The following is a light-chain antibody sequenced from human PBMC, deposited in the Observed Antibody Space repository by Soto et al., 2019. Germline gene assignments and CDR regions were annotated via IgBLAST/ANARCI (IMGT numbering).Light chain of an antibody. CDR2: WAS. V-gene: IGKV4-1*01. CDR1: QSVLYSSNNKNY. Sequence: DIVMTQSPDSLAVSLGERATINCKSSQSVLYSSNNKNYLAWYQQKPRQPPKLLIYWASARESGVPDRFSGSGSGTDFTLTITSLPAEDVAVYYCQQYYSTPYTFGQGTKLEIK. CDR3: QQYYSTPYT. J-gene: IGKJ2*01.